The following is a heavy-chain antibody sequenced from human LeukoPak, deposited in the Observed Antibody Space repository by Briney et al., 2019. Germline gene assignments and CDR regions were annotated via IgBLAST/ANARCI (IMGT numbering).Heavy chain of an antibody. CDR1: GFTFSSYG. J-gene: IGHJ4*02. Sequence: PGGSLRLSCAASGFTFSSYGMHWVRQAPGKGLEWVAVISYDGSNKYYADSVKGRFTISRDNSKNTLYLQMNSLRAEDTAVYYCAKGAYLAIAAAGTNYWGQGTLVTVSS. V-gene: IGHV3-30*18. CDR2: ISYDGSNK. CDR3: AKGAYLAIAAAGTNY. D-gene: IGHD6-13*01.